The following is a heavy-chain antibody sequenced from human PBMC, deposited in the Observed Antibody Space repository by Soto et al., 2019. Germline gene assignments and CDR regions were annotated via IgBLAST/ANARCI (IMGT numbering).Heavy chain of an antibody. J-gene: IGHJ5*02. Sequence: PGGSLRLSCAASGFTFSGSAMHWVRQASGKGLEWVGRIRSKANSYATAYAASVKGRFTISRDDSKNTAYLQMNSLKTEDTAVYYCTATAPGIAAAGTDWFDPWGQGTLVTVS. CDR1: GFTFSGSA. D-gene: IGHD6-13*01. CDR2: IRSKANSYAT. V-gene: IGHV3-73*01. CDR3: TATAPGIAAAGTDWFDP.